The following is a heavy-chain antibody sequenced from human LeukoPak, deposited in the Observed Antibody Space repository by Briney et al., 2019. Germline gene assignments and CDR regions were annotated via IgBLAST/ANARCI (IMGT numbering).Heavy chain of an antibody. J-gene: IGHJ6*02. CDR3: AKARTHYYNGMDV. Sequence: GGSLRLSCAASGFTFSSYAMSWVRQAPGKGLEWVSGISDSGGTTYYADSVKGRFTISRDNSKNTLYLQMNSLRAEDTAVYYCAKARTHYYNGMDVWGQGTTATVSS. D-gene: IGHD2-15*01. CDR1: GFTFSSYA. CDR2: ISDSGGTT. V-gene: IGHV3-23*01.